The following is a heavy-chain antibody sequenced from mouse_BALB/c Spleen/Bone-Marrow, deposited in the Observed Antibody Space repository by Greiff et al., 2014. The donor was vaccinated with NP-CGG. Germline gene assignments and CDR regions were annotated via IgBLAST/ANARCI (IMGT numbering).Heavy chain of an antibody. CDR2: IDPANGNI. CDR3: TRGEDY. J-gene: IGHJ4*01. Sequence: VQLQQSGAELVKPGASVKLSRTASGFNIKDTYMHWVKQRPEQGLEWIGRIDPANGNIKYDPKFQGKATITADTSSNTAYQHLSSLTSEDTAVYYCTRGEDYWGQGTSVIVSS. V-gene: IGHV14-3*02. CDR1: GFNIKDTY.